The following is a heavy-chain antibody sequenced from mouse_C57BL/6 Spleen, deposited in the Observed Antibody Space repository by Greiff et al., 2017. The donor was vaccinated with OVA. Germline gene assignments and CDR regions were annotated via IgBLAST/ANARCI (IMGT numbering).Heavy chain of an antibody. CDR1: GFSLTSYG. CDR2: IWRGGST. J-gene: IGHJ3*01. V-gene: IGHV2-5*01. Sequence: VHLVESGPGLVQPSQSLSITCTVSGFSLTSYGVHWVRQSPGKGLEWLGVIWRGGSTDYNAAFMSRLSITKDNSKSQVFFKMNSLQADDTAIYYCAKNDYGSSLFAYWGQGTLVTVSA. CDR3: AKNDYGSSLFAY. D-gene: IGHD1-1*01.